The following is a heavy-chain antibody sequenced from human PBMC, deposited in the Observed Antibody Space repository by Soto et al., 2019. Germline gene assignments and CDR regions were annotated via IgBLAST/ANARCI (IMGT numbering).Heavy chain of an antibody. CDR1: GYTFTSYG. CDR2: INAYNGNT. D-gene: IGHD3-16*01. V-gene: IGHV1-18*01. Sequence: QVQLVQSGAEVKKPGASVKVSCKASGYTFTSYGIIWVRQAPGQGLEWMGWINAYNGNTNYAQNFQGRVTMTTDTFTSTPYMGLRSLRSDDRAVYYCAREWFGVDYWGQGTLVPVSS. J-gene: IGHJ4*02. CDR3: AREWFGVDY.